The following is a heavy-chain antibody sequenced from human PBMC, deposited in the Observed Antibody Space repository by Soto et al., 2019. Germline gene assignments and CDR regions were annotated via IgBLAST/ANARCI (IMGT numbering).Heavy chain of an antibody. V-gene: IGHV3-23*01. J-gene: IGHJ6*02. D-gene: IGHD4-17*01. CDR2: IGGGDADR. CDR1: GFTFDTYA. Sequence: GGSLRLSCAASGFTFDTYAMSWVRQAPGKGLEWVSSIGGGDADRYYADSVKGRFTISRDNSKNRVFLQMNSLSAEDTAVYYCARPTVTTRTSFYYYGMDVWGQGTTVTVSS. CDR3: ARPTVTTRTSFYYYGMDV.